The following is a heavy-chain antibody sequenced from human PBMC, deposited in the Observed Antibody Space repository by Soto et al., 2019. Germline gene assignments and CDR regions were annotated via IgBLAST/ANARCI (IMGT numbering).Heavy chain of an antibody. V-gene: IGHV4-34*01. J-gene: IGHJ4*02. D-gene: IGHD6-13*01. CDR1: GGSFSGYY. CDR2: INHSGST. Sequence: PSETLSLTCAVYGGSFSGYYWSWIRQPPGKGLEWIGEINHSGSTNYNPSLKSRVTISVDTSKNQFSLKLSSVTAADTAVYYCARGLSSSWANFDYWGQGTLVTVSS. CDR3: ARGLSSSWANFDY.